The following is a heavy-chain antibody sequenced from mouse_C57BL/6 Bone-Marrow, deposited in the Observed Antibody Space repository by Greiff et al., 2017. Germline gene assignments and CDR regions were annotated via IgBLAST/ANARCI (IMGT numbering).Heavy chain of an antibody. CDR1: GFTFSDYG. V-gene: IGHV5-15*01. J-gene: IGHJ4*01. CDR3: ARRGYAMDY. Sequence: EVKLVDSGGGLVQPGGSLKLSCAASGFTFSDYGMAWVRQAPRKGPEWVAFISNLAYSIYYADTVTGRFTISRENAKNTLYLEMSSLRSEDTAMYYCARRGYAMDYWGQGTSVTVSS. CDR2: ISNLAYSI.